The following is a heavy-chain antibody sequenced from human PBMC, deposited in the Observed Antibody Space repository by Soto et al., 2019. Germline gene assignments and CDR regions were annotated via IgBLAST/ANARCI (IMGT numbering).Heavy chain of an antibody. CDR2: MNPNSGNT. V-gene: IGHV1-8*01. J-gene: IGHJ6*02. CDR1: GYTFTSYD. D-gene: IGHD5-18*01. Sequence: ASVKVSCKASGYTFTSYDVNWVRQATGQGLEWMGWMNPNSGNTGYAQKFQGRVTMTRNTSISTAYMELSSLRSEDTAVYYCARGGYSYGRGYYYYGMDVWGQGTTVTVSS. CDR3: ARGGYSYGRGYYYYGMDV.